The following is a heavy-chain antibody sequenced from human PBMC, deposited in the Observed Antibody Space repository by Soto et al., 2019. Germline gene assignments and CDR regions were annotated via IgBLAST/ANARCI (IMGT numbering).Heavy chain of an antibody. CDR2: IIPIFGTA. CDR1: GGTFSSYA. CDR3: ARGCGYGYGFGFDY. D-gene: IGHD5-18*01. V-gene: IGHV1-69*12. J-gene: IGHJ4*02. Sequence: QVQLVQSGAEVKKPGSSVKVSCKASGGTFSSYAISWVRQAPGQGPEWMGGIIPIFGTANYAQKFQGRVTITADESTSTAYMELSCLRSEDTAVYYCARGCGYGYGFGFDYWGQGTLVTVSS.